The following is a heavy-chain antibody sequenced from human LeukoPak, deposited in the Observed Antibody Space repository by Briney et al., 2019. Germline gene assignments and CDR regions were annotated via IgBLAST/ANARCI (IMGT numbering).Heavy chain of an antibody. D-gene: IGHD3-9*01. CDR2: INPNSGGT. CDR3: ARQRYFDWLLDY. Sequence: ASVKVSCKASGYTFTDYYMHWVRQAPGQGLEWMGWINPNSGGTNYAQKFQGRVTMTRDTSISTAYMELSRLRSDDTAVYYCARQRYFDWLLDYWGQGTLVTVSS. CDR1: GYTFTDYY. V-gene: IGHV1-2*02. J-gene: IGHJ4*02.